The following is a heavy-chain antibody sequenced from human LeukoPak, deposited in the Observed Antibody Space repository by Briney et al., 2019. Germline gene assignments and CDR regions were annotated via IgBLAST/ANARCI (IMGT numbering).Heavy chain of an antibody. Sequence: SETLSLTCTVSGGSISGYYWSWVRQPPGKGLEWIAYIYFTGTTNYNPSLQSRVTISVDTSKNQFSLMLTSVTAADTAVYYCARFSDYYDSSGHYLDYWGQGTLVAVSS. V-gene: IGHV4-59*08. CDR3: ARFSDYYDSSGHYLDY. CDR1: GGSISGYY. J-gene: IGHJ4*02. D-gene: IGHD3-22*01. CDR2: IYFTGTT.